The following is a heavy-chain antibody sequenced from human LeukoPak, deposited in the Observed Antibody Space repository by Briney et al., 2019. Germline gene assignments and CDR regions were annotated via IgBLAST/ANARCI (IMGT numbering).Heavy chain of an antibody. CDR1: GYSFTSYW. Sequence: GEPLKISCKGSGYSFTSYWISWVRQMPGKGLEWMGIIYPGDSDTRYSPSFQGQVTISADKSITTAYLQWSSLKASDTAMYYCARRAYCSTTSCHSGGFDIWGQGTMVTVSS. CDR3: ARRAYCSTTSCHSGGFDI. V-gene: IGHV5-51*01. J-gene: IGHJ3*02. CDR2: IYPGDSDT. D-gene: IGHD2-2*01.